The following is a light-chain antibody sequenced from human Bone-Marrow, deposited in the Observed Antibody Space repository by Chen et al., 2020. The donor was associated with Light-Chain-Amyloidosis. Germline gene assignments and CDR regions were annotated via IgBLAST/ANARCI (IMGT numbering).Light chain of an antibody. CDR1: DLPTKY. CDR3: QSADSSGTYEVI. CDR2: RDT. Sequence: SYELTQPPSVSVSPGQTASLTCSGDDLPTKYAYWYQQKPGQAPVLVIHRDTERPSGISERFSGSSSGRTATLTISGVQAEDEADYHCQSADSSGTYEVIFGGGTKLTVL. J-gene: IGLJ2*01. V-gene: IGLV3-25*03.